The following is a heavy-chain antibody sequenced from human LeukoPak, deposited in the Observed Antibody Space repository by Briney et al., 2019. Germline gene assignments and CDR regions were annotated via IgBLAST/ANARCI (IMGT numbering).Heavy chain of an antibody. CDR1: GFTFSSFS. CDR3: ARSAIGEGPDC. V-gene: IGHV3-21*01. J-gene: IGHJ4*02. CDR2: ISSSSTYI. Sequence: GGSLRLSCAASGFTFSSFSMNWVRQAPGKGLEWVSVISSSSTYIYYADSVKGRFTISRDNAKNSLYLQMNSLRVEDSVLYYCARSAIGEGPDCWGEATMVTVSS. D-gene: IGHD3-10*01.